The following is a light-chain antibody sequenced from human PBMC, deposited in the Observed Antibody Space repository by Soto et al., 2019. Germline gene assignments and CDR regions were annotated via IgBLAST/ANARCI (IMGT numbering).Light chain of an antibody. CDR1: QSVSSN. J-gene: IGKJ4*01. Sequence: EIVLTQSPGTLSLSPGERATLSCRASQSVSSNLAWYQQKPGQAPRLLIYGASTRATGIPARFSGSGSGTEFTLTISSLQLDDFATYYCQQYLDYPLTFGGGTKVDIK. V-gene: IGKV3-15*01. CDR3: QQYLDYPLT. CDR2: GAS.